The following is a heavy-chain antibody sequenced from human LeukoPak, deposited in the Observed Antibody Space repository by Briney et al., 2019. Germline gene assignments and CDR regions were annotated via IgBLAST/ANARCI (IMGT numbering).Heavy chain of an antibody. V-gene: IGHV4-34*01. CDR1: GGSFSGYY. Sequence: SETLSLTCAVYGGSFSGYYWSWIRQPPGKGLEWIGSIYYSGSTYYNPSLKSRVAISVDTSKNQFSLKLSSVTAADTAVYYCARLGRCGGDCFDFDYWGQGTLVTVSS. D-gene: IGHD2-21*02. CDR3: ARLGRCGGDCFDFDY. J-gene: IGHJ4*02. CDR2: IYYSGST.